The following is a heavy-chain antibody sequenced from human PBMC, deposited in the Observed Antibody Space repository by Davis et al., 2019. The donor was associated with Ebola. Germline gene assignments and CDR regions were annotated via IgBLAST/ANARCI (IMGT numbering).Heavy chain of an antibody. CDR1: GDSVSSNSAA. J-gene: IGHJ6*02. Sequence: SQTLSLTCAISGDSVSSNSAAWNWIRQSPSRGLEWLGRTYYRSKWYNDYAVSVKSRITINPDTSKNQFSLQLNSVTAADTAVYYCARGPRIRYFDWPRTAPYYYYGMDVWGQGTTVTVSS. CDR3: ARGPRIRYFDWPRTAPYYYYGMDV. D-gene: IGHD3-9*01. CDR2: TYYRSKWYN. V-gene: IGHV6-1*01.